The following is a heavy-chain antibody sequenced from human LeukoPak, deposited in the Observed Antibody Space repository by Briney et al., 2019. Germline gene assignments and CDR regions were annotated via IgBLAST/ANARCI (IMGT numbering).Heavy chain of an antibody. Sequence: GRSLRLSCAASGFTFSSYAMHWVRQAPGKGLEWVAVISYDGSNKYYADSVKGRFTISRDNSKNTLYLQVNSLRAEDTAVYYCASSIVIVPAAHFDYWGQGTLVTVCS. CDR1: GFTFSSYA. V-gene: IGHV3-30*04. CDR2: ISYDGSNK. D-gene: IGHD2-2*01. J-gene: IGHJ4*02. CDR3: ASSIVIVPAAHFDY.